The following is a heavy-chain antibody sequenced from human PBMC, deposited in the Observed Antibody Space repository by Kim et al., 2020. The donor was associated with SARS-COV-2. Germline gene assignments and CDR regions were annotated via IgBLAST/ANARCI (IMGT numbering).Heavy chain of an antibody. J-gene: IGHJ5*02. Sequence: GGSLRLSCAPSGFTFSSYAMHWVRQAPGKGLEWVALISYDGSNKYYVDSVKGRFTISRDNSKNTLYLQMNSLRPEETAVYYWARGGDSSSWLNWFDPWGQGTLVTVSS. V-gene: IGHV3-30*04. CDR3: ARGGDSSSWLNWFDP. D-gene: IGHD6-13*01. CDR1: GFTFSSYA. CDR2: ISYDGSNK.